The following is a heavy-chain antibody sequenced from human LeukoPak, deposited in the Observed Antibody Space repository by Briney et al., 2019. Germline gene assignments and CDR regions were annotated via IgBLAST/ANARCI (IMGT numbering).Heavy chain of an antibody. J-gene: IGHJ6*02. D-gene: IGHD3-10*01. CDR1: GYTLTELS. CDR2: FDPEDGET. CDR3: ATAPPSVLLWFGEPRRYGMDV. V-gene: IGHV1-24*01. Sequence: ASVKVSCKVSGYTLTELSMHWVRQAPGKGLEWMGGFDPEDGETIYAQKFQGRVTMTEDTSTDTAYMELSSLRSEDTAVYYWATAPPSVLLWFGEPRRYGMDVWGQGTTVTVSS.